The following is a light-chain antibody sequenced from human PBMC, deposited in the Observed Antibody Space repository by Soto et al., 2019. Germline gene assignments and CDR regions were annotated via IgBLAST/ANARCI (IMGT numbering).Light chain of an antibody. CDR1: QSISNW. CDR3: QQYATSPWT. Sequence: DIQMTQSPSTLPASVGDRVTITCRASQSISNWLAWYQQKPGTAPKVLIYHASNLQSGVPSRFSGSGSGTEFTLTISRLEPEDFAVFYCQQYATSPWTFGQGTKVEIK. J-gene: IGKJ1*01. CDR2: HAS. V-gene: IGKV1-5*01.